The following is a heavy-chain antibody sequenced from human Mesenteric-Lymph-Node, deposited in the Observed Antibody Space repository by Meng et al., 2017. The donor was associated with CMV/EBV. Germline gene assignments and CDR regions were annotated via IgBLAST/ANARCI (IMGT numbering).Heavy chain of an antibody. Sequence: GESLKISCAASGSTFNNYWMTWVRKAPGKGLEWVALINQVGSQEYYVDFVKGRFTISRDNAKNSLFLQLDSLRPEDTAVYFCARDIGWGHSDYWSQGTLVTVSS. CDR1: GSTFNNYW. V-gene: IGHV3-7*01. J-gene: IGHJ4*02. CDR3: ARDIGWGHSDY. D-gene: IGHD7-27*01. CDR2: INQVGSQE.